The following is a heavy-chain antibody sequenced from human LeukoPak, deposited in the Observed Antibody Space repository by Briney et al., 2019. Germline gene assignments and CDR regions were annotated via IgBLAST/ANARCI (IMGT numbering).Heavy chain of an antibody. V-gene: IGHV1-2*02. CDR1: GYTFTGYY. J-gene: IGHJ4*02. CDR3: ARGIRYSGSYYPY. CDR2: VNPNSGGT. D-gene: IGHD1-26*01. Sequence: ASVKVSCKASGYTFTGYYMHWVRQAPGQGLEWMGWVNPNSGGTNYAQKFQGRVTMTRDTSISTVYMELSRLRSDDTAVYYCARGIRYSGSYYPYWGQGTLVTVSS.